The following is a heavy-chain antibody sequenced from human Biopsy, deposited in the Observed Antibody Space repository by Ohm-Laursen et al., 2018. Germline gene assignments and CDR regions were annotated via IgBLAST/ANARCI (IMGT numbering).Heavy chain of an antibody. J-gene: IGHJ4*02. CDR1: GYNFISYS. Sequence: ASVKVSCNTSGYNFISYSINWVRQAPGQGLEWMGWIRPLNGDTKYGQKFQDRVTMTTDTSTSTVYMELTSLRSDDTAVYYCARGEVTFGELIVSLDSWGQGTLVTVS. V-gene: IGHV1-18*01. CDR2: IRPLNGDT. D-gene: IGHD3-16*02. CDR3: ARGEVTFGELIVSLDS.